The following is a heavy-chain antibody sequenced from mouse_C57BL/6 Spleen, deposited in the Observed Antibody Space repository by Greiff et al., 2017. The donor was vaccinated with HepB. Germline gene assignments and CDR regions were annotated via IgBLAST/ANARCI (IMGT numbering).Heavy chain of an antibody. J-gene: IGHJ1*03. V-gene: IGHV1-82*01. CDR3: AYDGYHWYFDV. CDR1: GYAFSSSW. Sequence: QVQLQQSGPELVKPGASVKISCKASGYAFSSSWMNWVKQRPGKGLEWIGRIYPGDGDTNYNGKFKGKATLTADKSSSTAYMQLSSLTSEDSAVYFCAYDGYHWYFDVWGTGTTVTVSS. CDR2: IYPGDGDT. D-gene: IGHD2-3*01.